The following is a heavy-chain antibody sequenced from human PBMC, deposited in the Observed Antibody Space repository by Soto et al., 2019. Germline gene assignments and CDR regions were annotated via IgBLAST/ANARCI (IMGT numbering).Heavy chain of an antibody. Sequence: GGSLRLSCAASGFTFSSYGMHWVRQAPGKGLEWVAVIWYDGSNKYYADSVKGRFTISRDNSKNTLYLQMNSLRAEDTAVYYCARELSSDYYPITPGAFDIWGQGTMVTVSS. CDR2: IWYDGSNK. J-gene: IGHJ3*02. CDR1: GFTFSSYG. V-gene: IGHV3-33*01. CDR3: ARELSSDYYPITPGAFDI. D-gene: IGHD3-22*01.